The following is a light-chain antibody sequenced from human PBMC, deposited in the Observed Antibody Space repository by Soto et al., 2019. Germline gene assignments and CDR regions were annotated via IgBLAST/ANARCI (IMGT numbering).Light chain of an antibody. CDR1: LNVNSY. V-gene: IGKV3-11*01. J-gene: IGKJ5*01. CDR2: DAY. Sequence: VLTQSPATLSLSPGERATLSCRASLNVNSYLAWYQQKPGQAPRLLIYDAYNRATGIPPRFSGSGSGTDFTLTISSLEPEDSAVYYCQQRHMWPITFGQGTRLEI. CDR3: QQRHMWPIT.